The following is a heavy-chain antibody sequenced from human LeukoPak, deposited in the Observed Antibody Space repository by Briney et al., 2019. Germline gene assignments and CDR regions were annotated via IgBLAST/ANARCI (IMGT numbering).Heavy chain of an antibody. Sequence: GGSLRLSCAASGFTFDDYAMHWVRQAPGKGLEWVSGISWNSGSIGYADSVKGRFTISRDNAKNSLYLQMNSLRAEDTALYYCARESPYYYGSGPGAFDIWGQGTMVTVSS. J-gene: IGHJ3*02. CDR1: GFTFDDYA. V-gene: IGHV3-9*01. CDR2: ISWNSGSI. D-gene: IGHD3-10*01. CDR3: ARESPYYYGSGPGAFDI.